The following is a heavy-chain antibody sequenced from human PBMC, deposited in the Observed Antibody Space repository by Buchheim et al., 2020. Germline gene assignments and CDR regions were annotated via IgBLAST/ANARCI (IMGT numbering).Heavy chain of an antibody. D-gene: IGHD3-3*01. J-gene: IGHJ4*01. CDR3: ARGASTITRHFDN. CDR2: IWYDGSNK. Sequence: QVQLVESGGGVVQPGRSLRLSCAASGFTFSSYGMHWVRQAPGKGLEWVAVIWYDGSNKYYADSVKGRFTISRDNSTNTLYLQLNSLRADDTAVYYCARGASTITRHFDNWGQGTL. CDR1: GFTFSSYG. V-gene: IGHV3-33*01.